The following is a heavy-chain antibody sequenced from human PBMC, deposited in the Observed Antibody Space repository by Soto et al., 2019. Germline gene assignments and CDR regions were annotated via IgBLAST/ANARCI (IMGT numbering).Heavy chain of an antibody. CDR3: PRGGNRYSPTSSGVRGFDY. CDR2: IYHTGTT. CDR1: GASISSSY. J-gene: IGHJ4*02. Sequence: SETLSLTCKVSGASISSSYWSWIRQPPGKGLEWIAYIYHTGTTNYNPSLKSRVTISLDTSKSQFSLNLTSLTTADTAVYFCPRGGNRYSPTSSGVRGFDYWGQGTLVTVSS. V-gene: IGHV4-59*01. D-gene: IGHD5-12*01.